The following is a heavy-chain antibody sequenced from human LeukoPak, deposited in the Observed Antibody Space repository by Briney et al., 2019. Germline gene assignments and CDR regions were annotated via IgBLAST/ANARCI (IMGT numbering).Heavy chain of an antibody. Sequence: GGSLRLSCAASGFTFSSYSMNWVRQAPGKGLEWVSSISSSRTYIYYADSLKGRFTISRDNAKNSLYLQMNSLRAEDTAVYYCARDRSNVAATDGWFDPWGQGTLVTVSS. CDR3: ARDRSNVAATDGWFDP. V-gene: IGHV3-21*01. CDR2: ISSSRTYI. J-gene: IGHJ5*02. CDR1: GFTFSSYS. D-gene: IGHD6-13*01.